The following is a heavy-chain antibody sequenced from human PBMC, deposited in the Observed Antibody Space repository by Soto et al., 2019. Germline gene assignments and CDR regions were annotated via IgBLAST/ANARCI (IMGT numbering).Heavy chain of an antibody. CDR2: INEDGRST. CDR1: GISLSAYW. CDR3: ARGWVERLPRQPPSDY. Sequence: TGGSLRLSCAASGISLSAYWTHWVRQVPGKGLEWIARINEDGRSTSYMDSVKGRFTISRDNARDTLYLQMNSLRLEDTAVYYCARGWVERLPRQPPSDYWGQGTLVTVSS. V-gene: IGHV3-74*01. J-gene: IGHJ4*02. D-gene: IGHD3-3*01.